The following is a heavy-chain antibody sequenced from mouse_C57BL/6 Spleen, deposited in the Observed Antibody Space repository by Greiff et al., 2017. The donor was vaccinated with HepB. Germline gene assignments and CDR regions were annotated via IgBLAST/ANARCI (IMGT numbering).Heavy chain of an antibody. CDR3: AKEGDYDEGAWFAY. Sequence: VQRVESGPGLVAPSQSLSITCTVSGFSLTSYAISWVRQPPGKGLEWLGVIWTGGGTNYNSALKSSLSISEDKSKSQVFLKMNSLQTDDTARYYCAKEGDYDEGAWFAYWGQGTLVTVSA. D-gene: IGHD2-4*01. CDR1: GFSLTSYA. J-gene: IGHJ3*01. CDR2: IWTGGGT. V-gene: IGHV2-9-1*01.